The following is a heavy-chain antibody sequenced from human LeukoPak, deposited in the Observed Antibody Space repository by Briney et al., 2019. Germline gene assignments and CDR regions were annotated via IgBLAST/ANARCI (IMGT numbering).Heavy chain of an antibody. CDR3: ARDILTGSNWFDP. CDR2: INHSGST. J-gene: IGHJ5*02. CDR1: GFTVSSNY. D-gene: IGHD3-9*01. Sequence: GSLRLSCAASGFTVSSNYMSWIRQPPGKGLEWIGEINHSGSTNYNPSLKSRVTISVDTPKNQFSLKLSSVTAADTAVYYCARDILTGSNWFDPWGQGTLVTVSS. V-gene: IGHV4-34*01.